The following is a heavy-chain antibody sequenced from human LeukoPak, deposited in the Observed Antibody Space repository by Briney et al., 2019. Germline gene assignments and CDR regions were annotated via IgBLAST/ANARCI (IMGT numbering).Heavy chain of an antibody. CDR1: GYSFTDYW. J-gene: IGHJ5*02. CDR3: ARQCCRGASPGFDP. Sequence: GESLKISCKGSGYSFTDYWIAWVRQMPGKGLEWMESIYPGDSDTRYSPSFQGQVTFSADKSISTAYLQWSSLRASDTAIYYCARQCCRGASPGFDPWGQGTLVTVSS. D-gene: IGHD3-10*01. CDR2: IYPGDSDT. V-gene: IGHV5-51*01.